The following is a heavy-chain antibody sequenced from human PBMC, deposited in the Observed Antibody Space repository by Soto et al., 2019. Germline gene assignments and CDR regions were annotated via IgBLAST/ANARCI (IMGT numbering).Heavy chain of an antibody. D-gene: IGHD3-9*01. Sequence: QVQLVESGGGVVQPGRSLRLSCAASGFTFTSYAMHWVRQAPGKGLEWVAVISYDGSNKDYADSVKGRFTISRDNSKNPLYLQMNSLRAEDTAVYYCARVGGYYDILTGPFDYWGQGTLVTVSS. J-gene: IGHJ4*02. CDR3: ARVGGYYDILTGPFDY. CDR2: ISYDGSNK. V-gene: IGHV3-30-3*01. CDR1: GFTFTSYA.